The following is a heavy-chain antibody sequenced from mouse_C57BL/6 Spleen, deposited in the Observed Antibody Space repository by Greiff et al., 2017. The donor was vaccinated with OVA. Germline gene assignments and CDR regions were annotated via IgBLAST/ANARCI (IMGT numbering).Heavy chain of an antibody. CDR3: ARGSYYYGSSYEAWFAY. D-gene: IGHD1-1*01. CDR2: IDSSDSDT. Sequence: QVQLQQSGAGLVRPGSSVKLSCKASGYTFTSYWMHWVQQRPIQGLEWIGNIDSSDSDTHYHQKFKGQVTLTVDKSSSTAYMQLSRLTSEDSAVYYCARGSYYYGSSYEAWFAYWGQGTLVTVSA. J-gene: IGHJ3*01. CDR1: GYTFTSYW. V-gene: IGHV1-52*01.